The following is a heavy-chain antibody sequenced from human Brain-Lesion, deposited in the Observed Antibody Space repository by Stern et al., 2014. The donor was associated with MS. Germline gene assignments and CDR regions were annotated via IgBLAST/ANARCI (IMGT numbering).Heavy chain of an antibody. Sequence: QVQLQESGPGLVKPSETLSLTCTVSGGFITTSSYYWSWIRQPPGKGLEWIGSISYSGSTYYSPSLKSRVTLSVDTSQNPFSLKLSSGTAADTAVYYCARPRIVARPGGHYYGMDVWGQGTTVTVSS. J-gene: IGHJ6*02. CDR3: ARPRIVARPGGHYYGMDV. D-gene: IGHD6-6*01. CDR2: ISYSGST. CDR1: GGFITTSSYY. V-gene: IGHV4-39*01.